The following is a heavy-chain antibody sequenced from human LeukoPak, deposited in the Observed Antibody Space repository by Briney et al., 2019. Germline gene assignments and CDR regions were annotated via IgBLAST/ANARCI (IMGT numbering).Heavy chain of an antibody. CDR3: ARGGKNLDNSGDYFDY. V-gene: IGHV3-74*01. D-gene: IGHD6-19*01. J-gene: IGHJ4*02. CDR1: GFTFSSYW. CDR2: VNPDGSGT. Sequence: GGSLRLSCAASGFTFSSYWMHWVRQAPGKGLVWVSRVNPDGSGTDYADSVKGRFTISGDNAKNTLFLQMNSLRADDTAVYYCARGGKNLDNSGDYFDYWGQGTLVTVSS.